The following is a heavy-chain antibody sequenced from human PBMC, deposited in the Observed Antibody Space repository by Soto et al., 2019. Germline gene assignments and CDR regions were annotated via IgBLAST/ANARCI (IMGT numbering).Heavy chain of an antibody. D-gene: IGHD2-15*01. J-gene: IGHJ6*03. CDR3: AKNGGVVAATRYYYYYMDV. CDR2: ISGSGGST. CDR1: GFTFSSYA. Sequence: GGSLRLSCAASGFTFSSYAMSWVRQAPGKGLEWVSAISGSGGSTYYADSVKGRLTISRDNSKNTLYLQMNSLRAEDTAVYYCAKNGGVVAATRYYYYYMDVWGKGTTVTVSS. V-gene: IGHV3-23*01.